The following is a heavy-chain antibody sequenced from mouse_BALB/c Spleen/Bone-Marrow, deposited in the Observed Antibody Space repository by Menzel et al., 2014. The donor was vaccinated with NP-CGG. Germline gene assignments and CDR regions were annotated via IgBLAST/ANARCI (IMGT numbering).Heavy chain of an antibody. D-gene: IGHD4-1*01. CDR2: ISSGSSTI. V-gene: IGHV5-17*02. J-gene: IGHJ2*01. CDR1: GFTFSSFG. CDR3: ATGTRDD. Sequence: DVMLVESGGGLVQPGGSRKLSCAASGFTFSSFGMHWVRQAPEKGLEWVAYISSGSSTIYYADTVKGRFTISRDNPKNTLFLQMTSLRSEDTAMYYCATGTRDDWGQGTTLTVSS.